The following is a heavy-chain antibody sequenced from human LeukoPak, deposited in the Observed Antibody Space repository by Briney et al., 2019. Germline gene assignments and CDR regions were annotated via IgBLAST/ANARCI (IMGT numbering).Heavy chain of an antibody. CDR1: GFTVSSNY. Sequence: GGSLRLSCAASGFTVSSNYMSWVRQAPGKGLEWVSVIYSGGSTYYADSVKGRFTISRDNSKNTLYLQMNSLRVEDTAVYYCARVLNHYDSSGYYFSYWGQGTLVTVSS. J-gene: IGHJ4*02. CDR3: ARVLNHYDSSGYYFSY. D-gene: IGHD3-22*01. V-gene: IGHV3-53*05. CDR2: IYSGGST.